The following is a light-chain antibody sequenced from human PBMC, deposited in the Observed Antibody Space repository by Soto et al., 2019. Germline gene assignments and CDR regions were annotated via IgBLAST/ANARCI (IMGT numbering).Light chain of an antibody. CDR3: SSYSSSGTLFV. Sequence: QSVLTQPGSVSGSPGQSITFSCTGTSSDVGGHNYVSWFQQHPGQAPKLLIYEVTTRPSGVSTRFSGSKSGNTASLTISGLQAEDEADYHCSSYSSSGTLFVFGTGTKVTVL. CDR1: SSDVGGHNY. J-gene: IGLJ1*01. CDR2: EVT. V-gene: IGLV2-14*01.